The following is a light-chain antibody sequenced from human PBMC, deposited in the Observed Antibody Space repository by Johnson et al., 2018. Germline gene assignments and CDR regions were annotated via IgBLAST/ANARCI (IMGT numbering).Light chain of an antibody. J-gene: IGLJ1*01. CDR3: GTWASSLSAGNV. V-gene: IGLV1-51*02. CDR2: ENN. CDR1: NSNIGNNY. Sequence: QSVLTQPPSVSAAPGQKVTISCSGSNSNIGNNYVSWYQQLPGTAPKLLIYENNKRPSGIPDRFSGSKSGTSATLGITGLQTGDEADYYCGTWASSLSAGNVFGTGTKVTVL.